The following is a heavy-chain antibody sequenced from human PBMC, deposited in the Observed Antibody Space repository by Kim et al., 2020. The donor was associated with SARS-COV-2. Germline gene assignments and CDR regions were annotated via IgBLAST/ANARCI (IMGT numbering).Heavy chain of an antibody. CDR2: IYYSGST. CDR1: GGSISSSSYY. CDR3: ARLNLGDSYGHDYYFDY. D-gene: IGHD5-18*01. J-gene: IGHJ4*02. V-gene: IGHV4-39*01. Sequence: SETLSLTCTVSGGSISSSSYYWGWIRQPPGKGLEWIGSIYYSGSTYYNPSLKSRVTISVDTSKNQFSLKLSSVTAADTAVCYCARLNLGDSYGHDYYFDYWGQGTLVTVSS.